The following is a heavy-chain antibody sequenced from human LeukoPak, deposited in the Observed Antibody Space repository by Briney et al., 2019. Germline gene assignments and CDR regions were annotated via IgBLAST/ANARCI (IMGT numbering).Heavy chain of an antibody. Sequence: SETLSLTCTVSGGSISSGDSYWSWIRQPPGKGLEWIGYIYYTGSTSSSPSLKSRATISVDTSRNQFSLRLTSVTAADTAVYFCVRVVLGTSCYDYWGQGTLVTVSS. J-gene: IGHJ4*02. V-gene: IGHV4-30-4*01. CDR3: VRVVLGTSCYDY. CDR1: GGSISSGDSY. CDR2: IYYTGST. D-gene: IGHD2-2*01.